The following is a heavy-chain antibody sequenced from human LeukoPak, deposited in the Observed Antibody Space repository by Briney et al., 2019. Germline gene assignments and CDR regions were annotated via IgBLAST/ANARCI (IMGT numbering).Heavy chain of an antibody. Sequence: GGSLRLSCAASGFTVSSNYMSWVRQAPGKGLEWVSVIYSGGSTYYADSVKGRFTISRDNSKNTLYLQMNSLRAEDTAVYHCARDLYSSGYYYDYWGQGTLVTVSS. J-gene: IGHJ4*02. CDR3: ARDLYSSGYYYDY. V-gene: IGHV3-53*01. CDR2: IYSGGST. CDR1: GFTVSSNY. D-gene: IGHD3-22*01.